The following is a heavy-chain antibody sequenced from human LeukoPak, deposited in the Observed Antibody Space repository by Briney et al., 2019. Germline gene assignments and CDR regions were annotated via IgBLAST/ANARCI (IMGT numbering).Heavy chain of an antibody. D-gene: IGHD1-26*01. Sequence: PSETPSLTCTVSGGSINVDYWSWVRQSAEKGLEWIGRIPATGAPAFNPSLRSRLTMSVDTPKNQFSLKLNSVTAAETAVYYCARDIGVGTSKGFDYWGQGALVTVSS. CDR1: GGSINVDY. J-gene: IGHJ4*02. CDR3: ARDIGVGTSKGFDY. V-gene: IGHV4-4*07. CDR2: IPATGAP.